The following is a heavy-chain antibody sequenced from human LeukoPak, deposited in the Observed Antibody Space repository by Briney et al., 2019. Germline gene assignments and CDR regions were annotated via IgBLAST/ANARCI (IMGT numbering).Heavy chain of an antibody. CDR2: ISSSGGST. V-gene: IGHV3-23*01. CDR1: GFTFSSYA. CDR3: ARGALSYSFDP. Sequence: GGSLRLSCAASGFTFSSYAMSWVRQAPGKGLEWVSAISSSGGSTYYADSVKGRFTISRDNSKNTLYLQMNSLRGADTAVHFCARGALSYSFDPWGQGTLVIVSS. J-gene: IGHJ5*02. D-gene: IGHD2/OR15-2a*01.